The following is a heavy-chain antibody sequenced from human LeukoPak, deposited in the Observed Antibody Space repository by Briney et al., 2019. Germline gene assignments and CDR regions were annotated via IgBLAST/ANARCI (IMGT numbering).Heavy chain of an antibody. CDR3: ATHSPEWRYSGYYNFYYMDV. CDR2: IWSDGSNK. J-gene: IGHJ6*03. Sequence: GGSLRLSCAASGFTFSTYGMHWVRQAPGKGLEWVAFIWSDGSNKYYADSVKGRYTISRDNSKNTLYLQMNSLRSEDTAVYFCATHSPEWRYSGYYNFYYMDVWGEGTTVTVSS. CDR1: GFTFSTYG. D-gene: IGHD5-12*01. V-gene: IGHV3-30*02.